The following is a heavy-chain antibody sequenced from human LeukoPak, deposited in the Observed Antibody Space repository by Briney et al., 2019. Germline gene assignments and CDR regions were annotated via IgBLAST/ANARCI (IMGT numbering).Heavy chain of an antibody. CDR3: VRQNLLVATSNPTFDY. CDR1: GGSITSSTYY. Sequence: SETLSLTCTVSGGSITSSTYYWGWIRQPPGKGLEWIGSIYYSGTTYYNPSLKSRVTISVDTSKNQFSLKVSSVTAADTAVYYCVRQNLLVATSNPTFDYWGQGTLVIVSS. J-gene: IGHJ4*02. CDR2: IYYSGTT. D-gene: IGHD5-12*01. V-gene: IGHV4-39*01.